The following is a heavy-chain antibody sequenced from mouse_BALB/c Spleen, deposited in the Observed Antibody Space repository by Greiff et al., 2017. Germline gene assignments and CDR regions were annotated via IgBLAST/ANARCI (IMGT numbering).Heavy chain of an antibody. Sequence: VQLQQPGAELVKPGAPVKLSCKASGYTFTSYWMNWVKQRPGRGLEWIGRIDPSDSETHYNQKFKDKATLTVDKSSSTAYIQLSSLTSEDSAVYYCARAGDGYYWYFDVWGAGTTVTVSS. D-gene: IGHD2-3*01. CDR2: IDPSDSET. J-gene: IGHJ1*01. V-gene: IGHV1-69*02. CDR3: ARAGDGYYWYFDV. CDR1: GYTFTSYW.